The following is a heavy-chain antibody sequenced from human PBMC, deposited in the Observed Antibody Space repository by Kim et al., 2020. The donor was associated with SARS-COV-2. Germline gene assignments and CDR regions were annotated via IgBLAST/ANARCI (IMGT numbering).Heavy chain of an antibody. CDR1: GFTFSSYA. CDR3: AKMFRGSYPFNAIHRGSDAFDI. Sequence: GGSLRLSCAASGFTFSSYAMSWVRQAPGKGLEWVSAISGSGGSTYYADSVKGRFTISRDNSKNTLYLQMNSLRAEDTAVYYCAKMFRGSYPFNAIHRGSDAFDIWGQGTMVTVSS. V-gene: IGHV3-23*01. J-gene: IGHJ3*02. CDR2: ISGSGGST. D-gene: IGHD1-26*01.